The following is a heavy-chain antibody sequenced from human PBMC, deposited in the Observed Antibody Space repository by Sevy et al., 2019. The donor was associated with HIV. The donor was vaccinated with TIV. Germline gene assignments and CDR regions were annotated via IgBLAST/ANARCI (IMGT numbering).Heavy chain of an antibody. CDR1: GGSISSYY. CDR2: IYTSGST. D-gene: IGHD2-2*01. J-gene: IGHJ6*03. Sequence: SETLSLTCTVSGGSISSYYWSWIRQPAGKGLEWIGRIYTSGSTNYNPSLKSRVTMSVDTSKNQFSLKLSSVTAADTAVYYCAREGYCSSTSCYHVDYYYYMDVWGNGTTVTVSS. CDR3: AREGYCSSTSCYHVDYYYYMDV. V-gene: IGHV4-4*07.